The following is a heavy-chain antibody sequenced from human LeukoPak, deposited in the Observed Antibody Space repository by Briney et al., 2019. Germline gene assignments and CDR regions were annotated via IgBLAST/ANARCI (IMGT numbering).Heavy chain of an antibody. V-gene: IGHV3-9*03. CDR2: ISWNSGSI. J-gene: IGHJ4*02. CDR3: AKSRYSSSWYPDFDY. Sequence: GGSLRLSCAASGFTFDDYAMHWVRQAPGKGLEWVSGISWNSGSIGYADSVKGRFTISRDNAKNSLYLQMNSLRAEDMALYYCAKSRYSSSWYPDFDYWGQGTLVTVSS. CDR1: GFTFDDYA. D-gene: IGHD6-13*01.